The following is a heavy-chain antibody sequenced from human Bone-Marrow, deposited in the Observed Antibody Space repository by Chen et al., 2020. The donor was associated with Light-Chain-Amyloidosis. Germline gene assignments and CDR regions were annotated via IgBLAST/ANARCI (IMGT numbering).Heavy chain of an antibody. V-gene: IGHV3-74*01. Sequence: DVQLVESGGGLIQPGESLRLSCAASGFTFSNYYMHWVRQGPGKGLVWVSRSNGDETDIKYADSVRGRFTITRDSAKNTLYLQMNSLRTEDTAVYYCARSVSGTFDYWGQGALVTASS. CDR1: GFTFSNYY. J-gene: IGHJ4*02. CDR3: ARSVSGTFDY. D-gene: IGHD6-19*01. CDR2: SNGDETDI.